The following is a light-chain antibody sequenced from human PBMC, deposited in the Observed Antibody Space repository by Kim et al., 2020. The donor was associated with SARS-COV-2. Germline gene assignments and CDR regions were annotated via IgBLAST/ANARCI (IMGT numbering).Light chain of an antibody. V-gene: IGLV3-9*01. CDR3: QVWDSTTASWV. CDR2: RDS. CDR1: DSGTKK. J-gene: IGLJ3*02. Sequence: ALGRQATMTGGGTDSGTKKVHWYQKRPGQAPLLVIFRDSHRPSGISEQFSGANAGDTASLTISRAQAENEADFYCQVWDSTTASWVFGGGTQLTVL.